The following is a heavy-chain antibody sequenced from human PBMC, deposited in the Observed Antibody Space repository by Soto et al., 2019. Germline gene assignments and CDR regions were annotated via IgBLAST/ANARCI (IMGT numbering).Heavy chain of an antibody. CDR2: IYNDGSRT. Sequence: GGSLRLSYAASGFTCGDYWVQWVRQAPEKGLVWVSRIYNDGSRTTYADSVKGRFTISRDNAKNTLYLEMNSLRVDDTAVYYCTRSHCSGAGCLGFDPFDIWGQGSMVTVSS. CDR1: GFTCGDYW. CDR3: TRSHCSGAGCLGFDPFDI. J-gene: IGHJ3*02. V-gene: IGHV3-74*03. D-gene: IGHD2-15*01.